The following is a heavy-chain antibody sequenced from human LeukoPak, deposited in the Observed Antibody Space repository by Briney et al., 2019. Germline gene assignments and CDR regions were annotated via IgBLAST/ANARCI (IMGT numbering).Heavy chain of an antibody. J-gene: IGHJ4*02. CDR2: IYYSGST. CDR1: GGSISSGDYY. CDR3: ARAPRIRDFWSGAYYYFDY. Sequence: SETLSLTCTVSGGSISSGDYYWSWIRQPPEKGLEWIGYIYYSGSTYYNPSLKSRVTIPVDTSKNQFSLKLSSVTAADTAVYYCARAPRIRDFWSGAYYYFDYWGQGTLVTVSS. V-gene: IGHV4-30-4*01. D-gene: IGHD3-3*01.